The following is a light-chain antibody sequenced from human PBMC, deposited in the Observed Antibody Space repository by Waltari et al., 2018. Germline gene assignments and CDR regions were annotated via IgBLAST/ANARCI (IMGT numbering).Light chain of an antibody. J-gene: IGKJ1*01. CDR2: LVS. CDR1: QSLLHSSGYTF. V-gene: IGKV2-28*01. Sequence: DIVMTQSPLSLPVSPGEPASIACRSSQSLLHSSGYTFLDWYLQKPGQSPQLLIYLVSNRASGVPDRFSGSGSGTDCTLKISRVEAEDVGVYYCMQARQTPWTFGQGTKVEIK. CDR3: MQARQTPWT.